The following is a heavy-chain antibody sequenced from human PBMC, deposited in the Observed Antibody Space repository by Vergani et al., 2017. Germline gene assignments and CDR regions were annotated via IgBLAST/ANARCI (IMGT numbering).Heavy chain of an antibody. CDR2: VYHSGST. V-gene: IGHV4-38-2*02. D-gene: IGHD6-25*01. J-gene: IGHJ4*02. CDR3: ANNSSGGFFDN. CDR1: GDSINTADY. Sequence: QVHLQESGPGLVKPSETLSLTCSVSGDSINTADYWGWIRKPPGKGLEWIGSVYHSGSTSYNPSLKSRVTLSVDTSKNQFSMHLNSMTAADTAIYYCANNSSGGFFDNWGQGALVTVSS.